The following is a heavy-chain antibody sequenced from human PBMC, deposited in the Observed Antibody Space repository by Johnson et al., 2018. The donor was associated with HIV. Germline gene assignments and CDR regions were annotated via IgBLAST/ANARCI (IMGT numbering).Heavy chain of an antibody. V-gene: IGHV3-7*05. Sequence: MLLVESGGGLVQPGGSLRLSCAASNFYFSNYWMHWVRQAPGKGLEWVANINQDGSETHYVDSLKGRFTISRDNAKNSLYLQMNSLTADDTALYFCVRGRDSGGDGGAFDIWGQGTMVTVSS. J-gene: IGHJ3*02. CDR1: NFYFSNYW. D-gene: IGHD2-21*01. CDR3: VRGRDSGGDGGAFDI. CDR2: INQDGSET.